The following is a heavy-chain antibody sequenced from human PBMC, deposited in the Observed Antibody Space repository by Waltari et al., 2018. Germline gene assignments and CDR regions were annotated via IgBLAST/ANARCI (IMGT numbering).Heavy chain of an antibody. D-gene: IGHD3-3*01. CDR2: INHSGST. V-gene: IGHV4-34*01. J-gene: IGHJ1*01. CDR1: GGSFSGYY. Sequence: QVQLQQWGAGLLKPSETLSLTCAVYGGSFSGYYWSWIRQPPGKGLEWIGEINHSGSTNYNPSLKSRVTRSVDTSKNQFSLKLSSVTAADTAVYYCARGLPYYDFWSGYSEYFQHWGQGTLVTVSS. CDR3: ARGLPYYDFWSGYSEYFQH.